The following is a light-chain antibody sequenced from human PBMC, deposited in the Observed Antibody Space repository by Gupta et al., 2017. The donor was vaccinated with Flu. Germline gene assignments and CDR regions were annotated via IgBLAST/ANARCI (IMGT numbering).Light chain of an antibody. J-gene: IGLJ3*02. CDR2: END. CDR1: NSNIGNNF. CDR3: GAWDTSLSAGV. V-gene: IGLV1-51*02. Sequence: QSVLTQPPSVSAAPGQRVTISCSGGNSNIGNNFVSWYQQLPGTAPKLLIYENDQRPSGIPARFSGSKSGTSATLGISGLQTGDEADYYCGAWDTSLSAGVFGGGTKLTVL.